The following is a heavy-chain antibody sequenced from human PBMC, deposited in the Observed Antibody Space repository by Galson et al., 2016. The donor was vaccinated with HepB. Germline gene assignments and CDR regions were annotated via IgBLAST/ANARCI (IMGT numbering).Heavy chain of an antibody. Sequence: PALVKPTQTLTLTCTVSGFSLNNPRVAVSWIRQPPGKALEWLAHIFSSDEKFYSSSLKSRLTISKDTSKSQVVLTMTNMDPVDTATYYCARMPLSGAARYYYGMDFWGQGTTVTVSS. J-gene: IGHJ6*02. CDR3: ARMPLSGAARYYYGMDF. D-gene: IGHD6-6*01. CDR2: IFSSDEK. V-gene: IGHV2-26*01. CDR1: GFSLNNPRVA.